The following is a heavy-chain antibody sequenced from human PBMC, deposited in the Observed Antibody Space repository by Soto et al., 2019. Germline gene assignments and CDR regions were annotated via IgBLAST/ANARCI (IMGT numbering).Heavy chain of an antibody. CDR1: GFSISTYA. CDR2: ISYNGNNK. Sequence: QVQLVESGGGVVQPGRSLRLSCAASGFSISTYALHWVRQAPGKGPEWVAIISYNGNNKYYADSVKGRFTISRDNSKNTVDLQMNSLRVEDTAMYYCARRSFPYSGSPLEPWSDALDIWGQGTMVTVSS. V-gene: IGHV3-30*04. J-gene: IGHJ3*02. D-gene: IGHD1-26*01. CDR3: ARRSFPYSGSPLEPWSDALDI.